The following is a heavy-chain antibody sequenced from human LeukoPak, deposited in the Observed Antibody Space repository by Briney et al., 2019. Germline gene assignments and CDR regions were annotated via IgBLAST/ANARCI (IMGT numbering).Heavy chain of an antibody. Sequence: PGGSLRLSCAASGFIVNTNYMGWVRQPPGKGLEWIGSIYYSGSTYYNPSLKSRVTIFVDTSNNQFSLKLSSVTAADTAVYYCARRMTPTRSLDYWGQGTLVTVSS. V-gene: IGHV4-39*01. CDR3: ARRMTPTRSLDY. D-gene: IGHD2-15*01. J-gene: IGHJ4*02. CDR1: GFIVNTNY. CDR2: IYYSGST.